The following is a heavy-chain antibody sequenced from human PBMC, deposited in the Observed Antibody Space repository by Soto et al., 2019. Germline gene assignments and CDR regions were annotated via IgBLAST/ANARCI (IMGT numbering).Heavy chain of an antibody. D-gene: IGHD2-15*01. Sequence: QLQLQESGSGLVKPSQTLSLTCAVSGGSISSGGYSWSWIRQPPGKGLEWLGYIYHSGSTYYNPSLKSRVTISVDRSKNQFSLKLSSVTAADTAVYYCARGGDCSGGSCYVFDYWGQGTLVTVSS. J-gene: IGHJ4*02. V-gene: IGHV4-30-2*01. CDR1: GGSISSGGYS. CDR2: IYHSGST. CDR3: ARGGDCSGGSCYVFDY.